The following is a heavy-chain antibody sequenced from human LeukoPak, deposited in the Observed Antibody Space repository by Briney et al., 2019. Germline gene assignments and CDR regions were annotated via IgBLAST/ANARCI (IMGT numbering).Heavy chain of an antibody. V-gene: IGHV3-53*01. D-gene: IGHD1-7*01. Sequence: PGGSLRLSCAASGFTVSSNYMSWVRQAPGKGLEWVSVIYRGGSTNYADSVKGRFTISRDNAKNSLYLQMNSLRAEDTAVYYCARVEHRPPLELYYMDVWGKGTTVTVSS. CDR2: IYRGGST. J-gene: IGHJ6*03. CDR3: ARVEHRPPLELYYMDV. CDR1: GFTVSSNY.